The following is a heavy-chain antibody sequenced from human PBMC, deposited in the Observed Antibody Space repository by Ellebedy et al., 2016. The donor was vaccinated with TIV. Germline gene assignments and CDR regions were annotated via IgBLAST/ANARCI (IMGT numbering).Heavy chain of an antibody. Sequence: GGSLRLSCAASGFTFSSYGIHWVRQAPGKGLEWVAFMWYDGSNKNYADSVKGRFTISRDNSKNTLYLQMNSLRAEDTAVYYCAREYEEYYFDYWGQGTLVTVSS. D-gene: IGHD3-10*01. CDR2: MWYDGSNK. CDR3: AREYEEYYFDY. J-gene: IGHJ4*02. CDR1: GFTFSSYG. V-gene: IGHV3-33*08.